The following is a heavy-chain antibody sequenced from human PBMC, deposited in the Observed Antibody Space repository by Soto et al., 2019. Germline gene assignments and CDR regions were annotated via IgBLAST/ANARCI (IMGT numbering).Heavy chain of an antibody. J-gene: IGHJ4*02. CDR1: GGSINNYY. Sequence: SETLSLTCTVSGGSINNYYWSWIRQPPGKGLEFIGYIYYAGTTTYNPSLKSRVTISVDTSKNQFSLKLSSVTAADTAVYYCARLGGYYQALDSWGQGTLVTSPQ. V-gene: IGHV4-59*08. CDR3: ARLGGYYQALDS. D-gene: IGHD3-22*01. CDR2: IYYAGTT.